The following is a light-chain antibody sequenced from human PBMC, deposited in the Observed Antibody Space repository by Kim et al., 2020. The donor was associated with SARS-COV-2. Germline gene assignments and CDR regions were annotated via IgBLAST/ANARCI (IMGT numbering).Light chain of an antibody. CDR1: SNDVGDNKF. CDR3: SSYAGSRFV. Sequence: QSALTQPPSASGSPGQTVTISCTGTSNDVGDNKFVSWYQQHPDKAHKILIYEVTQRPSGVPDRFSDSKSGSTASLTVSGLQPQDEADYYCSSYAGSRFVFGTGTKVTVL. J-gene: IGLJ1*01. V-gene: IGLV2-8*01. CDR2: EVT.